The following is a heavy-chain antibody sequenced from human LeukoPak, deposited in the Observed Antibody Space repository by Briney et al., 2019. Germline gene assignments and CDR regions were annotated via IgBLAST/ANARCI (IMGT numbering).Heavy chain of an antibody. D-gene: IGHD1-26*01. V-gene: IGHV1-69*13. CDR3: ATRRGGSLVGATTGVPFDY. J-gene: IGHJ4*02. CDR1: GGTFSSYA. Sequence: GASVKVSCKASGGTFSSYAISWVRQAPGQGLEWMGGIIPIFGTANYAQKFQGRVTITADESTSTAYMELSSLRSEDTAVYYCATRRGGSLVGATTGVPFDYWGQGTLVTVSS. CDR2: IIPIFGTA.